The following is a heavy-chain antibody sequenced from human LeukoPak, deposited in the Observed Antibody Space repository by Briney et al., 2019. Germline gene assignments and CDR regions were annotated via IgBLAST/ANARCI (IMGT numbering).Heavy chain of an antibody. Sequence: ASVKVSCKASGYTFTGYYMHWVRQAPGQELEWMGLINPNSGGPNYAQKFQGRVTMTRDTSISTAYMELSRLRSDDTAVYYCARDAGYSSSWYRGGSYYYYYMDVWGKGATVTVSS. J-gene: IGHJ6*03. V-gene: IGHV1-2*02. D-gene: IGHD6-13*01. CDR1: GYTFTGYY. CDR3: ARDAGYSSSWYRGGSYYYYYMDV. CDR2: INPNSGGP.